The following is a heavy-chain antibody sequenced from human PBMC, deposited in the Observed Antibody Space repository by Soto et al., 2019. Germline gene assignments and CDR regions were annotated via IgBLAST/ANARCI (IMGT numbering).Heavy chain of an antibody. V-gene: IGHV3-9*01. J-gene: IGHJ6*02. CDR3: AKGDSGSPSYGMDV. CDR2: ISWNSGMK. Sequence: GGSLRLSCAASGFTFDDYAMHWVRQVPGKGLEWVSGISWNSGMKSYADSVKGRFTISRDNAKNSLYLQMNSLRGEGTALYYCAKGDSGSPSYGMDVWGQGTTVTVSS. D-gene: IGHD6-6*01. CDR1: GFTFDDYA.